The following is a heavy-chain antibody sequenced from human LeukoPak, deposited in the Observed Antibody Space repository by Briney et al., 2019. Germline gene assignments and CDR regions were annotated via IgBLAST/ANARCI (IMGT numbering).Heavy chain of an antibody. J-gene: IGHJ6*03. CDR2: IIPIFGTA. D-gene: IGHD5-12*01. CDR3: AREEATIRRTDYYYYYYMDV. Sequence: SVKVSCKASGGTFSSYAISWVRQAPGQGLEWMGGIIPIFGTANYAQKFQGRVTITADESTSTAYMELSSLRSEDTAVYYCAREEATIRRTDYYYYYYMDVWGKGTTVTVSS. CDR1: GGTFSSYA. V-gene: IGHV1-69*13.